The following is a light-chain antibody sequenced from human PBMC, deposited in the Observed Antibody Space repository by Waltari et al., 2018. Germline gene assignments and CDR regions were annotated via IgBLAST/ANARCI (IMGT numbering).Light chain of an antibody. Sequence: QSALTQPRSVSGSPGQSVTISCTGTSNDVGAYNYVSWHQQHPGKAPKLMISEVSKRPSGVPDRFSASKSGNTASLTISGLQAEDEADYYCCSYTGTYTHWVFGGGTKLTVL. CDR3: CSYTGTYTHWV. V-gene: IGLV2-11*01. CDR2: EVS. J-gene: IGLJ3*02. CDR1: SNDVGAYNY.